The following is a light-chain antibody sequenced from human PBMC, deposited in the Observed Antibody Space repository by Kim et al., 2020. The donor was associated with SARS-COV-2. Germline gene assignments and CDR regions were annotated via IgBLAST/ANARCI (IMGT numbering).Light chain of an antibody. CDR3: QAWDNNTVV. Sequence: VSPGQTASITCSGHKLGDKYVCWNKQKPGQSPVLVIYANRKRPSGIPERFSGSNSGNTAILTISGTQAMDEADYYCQAWDNNTVVFGGGTQLTVL. CDR2: ANR. J-gene: IGLJ2*01. CDR1: KLGDKY. V-gene: IGLV3-1*01.